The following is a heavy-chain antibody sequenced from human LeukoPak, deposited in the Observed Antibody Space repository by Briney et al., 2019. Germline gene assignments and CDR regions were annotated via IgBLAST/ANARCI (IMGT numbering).Heavy chain of an antibody. CDR2: ISAYNGNT. D-gene: IGHD5-12*01. CDR1: GGTFISYA. V-gene: IGHV1-18*01. CDR3: ARDHSYEYYFDY. Sequence: ASVKVSCKASGGTFISYAISWVRQAPGQGLEWMGWISAYNGNTNYAQKLQGRVTMTTDTSTSTAYMELRSLRSDDTAVYYCARDHSYEYYFDYWGQGTLVTVSS. J-gene: IGHJ4*02.